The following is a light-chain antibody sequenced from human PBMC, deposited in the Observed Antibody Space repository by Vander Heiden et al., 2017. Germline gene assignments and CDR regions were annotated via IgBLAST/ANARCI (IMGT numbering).Light chain of an antibody. V-gene: IGKV3D-7*01. CDR1: KSVSSSY. CDR3: QQDYNLPSIT. J-gene: IGKJ3*01. Sequence: PGERVTLSCRASKSVSSSYLTWYQQKPGQAPRLLIYGASTRATSIPARFSGSGSGTDFTLTISSLQPEDFAVYYCQQDYNLPSITFGPGTKVDIK. CDR2: GAS.